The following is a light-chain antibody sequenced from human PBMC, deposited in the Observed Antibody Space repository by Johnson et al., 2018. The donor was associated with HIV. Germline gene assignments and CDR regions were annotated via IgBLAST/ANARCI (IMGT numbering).Light chain of an antibody. J-gene: IGLJ1*01. CDR2: DNN. CDR3: ATWDTSMSVYV. CDR1: SSNIGNNY. V-gene: IGLV1-51*01. Sequence: QSVLTQPPSVSAAPGQKVTISCSGSSSNIGNNYVSWYQQLPGTAPKLLIYDNNKRPSGIPDRFSGSKSGTSATLGITGLPTGDEADYYCATWDTSMSVYVFGTGTKVTVL.